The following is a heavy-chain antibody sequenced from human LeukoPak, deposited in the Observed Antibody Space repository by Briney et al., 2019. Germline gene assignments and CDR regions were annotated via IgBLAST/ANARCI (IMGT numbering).Heavy chain of an antibody. V-gene: IGHV1-2*02. D-gene: IGHD2-2*01. CDR1: GYTFTGYY. CDR3: ARGWDVVVPAANVGVDY. Sequence: ASVKVSCKAPGYTFTGYYMHWVRQAPGQGLEWMGWINPNSGGTNYAQKFQGRVTMTRDTSISTAYMELSRLRSDDTAVYYCARGWDVVVPAANVGVDYWGQGTLVTVSS. J-gene: IGHJ4*02. CDR2: INPNSGGT.